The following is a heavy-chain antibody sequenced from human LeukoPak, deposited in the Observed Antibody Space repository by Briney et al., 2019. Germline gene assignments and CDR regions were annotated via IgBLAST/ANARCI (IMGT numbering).Heavy chain of an antibody. J-gene: IGHJ4*02. CDR1: GFTFSSYT. CDR2: ITTSDGNT. Sequence: GGSLRLSCAASGFTFSSYTMSWVRQAPGKGLEWVSTITTSDGNTYYADSVKGRFTVSRDNSKNTLFLQMNSLRAEDTAVYYCAKDGGLWVSAHWGDSWGRGTLVTVPS. CDR3: AKDGGLWVSAHWGDS. D-gene: IGHD7-27*01. V-gene: IGHV3-23*01.